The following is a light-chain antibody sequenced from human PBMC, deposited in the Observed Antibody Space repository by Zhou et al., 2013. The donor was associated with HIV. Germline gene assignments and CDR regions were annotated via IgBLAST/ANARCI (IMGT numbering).Light chain of an antibody. CDR1: QTIGSW. CDR3: QHYNTFPPT. J-gene: IGKJ4*01. Sequence: DIQMTQSPSTLSASVGDRVTITCRASQTIGSWLAWYHQKPGKAPKSLIFAASNLKSGVPSRFIGGGSGTDFTLTISSLQPEDIATYYCQHYNTFPPTFGGGTKVAI. V-gene: IGKV1-5*01. CDR2: AAS.